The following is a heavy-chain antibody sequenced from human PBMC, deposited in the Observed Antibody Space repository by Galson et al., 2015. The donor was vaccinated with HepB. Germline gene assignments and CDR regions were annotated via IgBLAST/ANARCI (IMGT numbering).Heavy chain of an antibody. J-gene: IGHJ4*02. D-gene: IGHD6-13*01. Sequence: SLRLSCAASGFTFSSYAMHWVRQAPGKGLEYVSAISSNGGSTYYADSVKGRFTISRDNSKNTLYLQMSSLRAEDTAVYYCVKGAGRAWIAAADYWGQGTLVTVSS. CDR1: GFTFSSYA. CDR3: VKGAGRAWIAAADY. CDR2: ISSNGGST. V-gene: IGHV3-64D*06.